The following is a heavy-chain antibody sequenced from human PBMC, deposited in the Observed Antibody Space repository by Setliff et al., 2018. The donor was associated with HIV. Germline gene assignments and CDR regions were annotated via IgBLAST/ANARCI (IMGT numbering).Heavy chain of an antibody. CDR2: IYYSGST. D-gene: IGHD3-10*01. Sequence: PSETLSLTCTVSGDSINSGDSYWTWIRHHPGKGLEWIGYIYYSGSTNYNPSLKSRVTMSVDTSKNQFSLKLSSVTAADTAVYYCARSGFGYYYYYMDVWGKGTTVTVSS. CDR3: ARSGFGYYYYYMDV. CDR1: GDSINSGDSY. V-gene: IGHV4-61*08. J-gene: IGHJ6*03.